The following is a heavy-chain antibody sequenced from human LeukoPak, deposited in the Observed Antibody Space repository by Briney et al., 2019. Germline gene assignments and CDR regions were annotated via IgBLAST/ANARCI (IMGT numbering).Heavy chain of an antibody. J-gene: IGHJ6*03. V-gene: IGHV4-59*01. CDR1: GGSISSYY. D-gene: IGHD5-12*01. CDR2: IYYSGST. CDR3: AGVTRLRQYYYYYYMDV. Sequence: SETLSLTCTVSGGSISSYYWSWIRQPPGKGLEWIGYIYYSGSTNYNPSLKSRVTISVDTSKNQFSLKLSSVTAADTAVYYCAGVTRLRQYYYYYYMDVWGKGTTVTVSS.